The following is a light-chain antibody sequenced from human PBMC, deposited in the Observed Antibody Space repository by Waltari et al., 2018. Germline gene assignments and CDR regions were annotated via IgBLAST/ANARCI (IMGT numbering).Light chain of an antibody. CDR2: KVS. V-gene: IGKV2-30*02. CDR3: MQDAHWPPYT. CDR1: QSLLHRDGNTY. Sequence: DVVMTLTHPSLPVSLGHPASISCNSSQSLLHRDGNTYLNWFYQRPGQSPSRLISKVSNRDSGVPDRFSGSGSGTEFTLKISRVEAEDICLYYCMQDAHWPPYTFGQGTKLEI. J-gene: IGKJ2*01.